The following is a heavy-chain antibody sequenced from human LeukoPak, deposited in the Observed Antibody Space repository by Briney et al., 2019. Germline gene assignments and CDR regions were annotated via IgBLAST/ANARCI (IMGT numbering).Heavy chain of an antibody. J-gene: IGHJ4*02. CDR3: ARDRPGGSSLDY. CDR1: GGSISRDY. D-gene: IGHD6-13*01. Sequence: SETLCLTCTVSGGSISRDYWSWIRQPPGKGLEWIGYIDYAGRTNYNPSLKSRVTISVDTSKNQFSLKLSSVTAADTAVYYCARDRPGGSSLDYWGQGTLVTVSS. CDR2: IDYAGRT. V-gene: IGHV4-59*01.